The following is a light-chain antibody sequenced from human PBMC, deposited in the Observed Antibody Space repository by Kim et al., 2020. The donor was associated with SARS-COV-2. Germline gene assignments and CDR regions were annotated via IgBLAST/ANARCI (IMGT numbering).Light chain of an antibody. CDR3: LQYYNWPPLT. V-gene: IGKV3-15*01. Sequence: EIVMTQSPATLSVSPGERATLSCRASQSVRRNLAWYQQKPGQAPRLLIYGASTRATGLPARFSGSGSGTEFTLTISSLQSEDFAVYYCLQYYNWPPLTFGGGTKVDIK. J-gene: IGKJ4*01. CDR1: QSVRRN. CDR2: GAS.